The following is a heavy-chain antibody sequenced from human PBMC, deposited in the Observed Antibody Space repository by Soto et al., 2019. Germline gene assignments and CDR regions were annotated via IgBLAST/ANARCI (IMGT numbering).Heavy chain of an antibody. CDR3: ARTLAAAAYYCYYGMDV. J-gene: IGHJ6*02. Sequence: EVQLVESGGGLVQPGGSLRLSCAASGFTFSSYTMNWVRQAPGKGLEWVSYITSSSSTIYYADSVKGRFTISRDNAKNSLYLQMNSLRDEDTAVYYCARTLAAAAYYCYYGMDVWGQGTTVTVSS. CDR2: ITSSSSTI. CDR1: GFTFSSYT. V-gene: IGHV3-48*02. D-gene: IGHD6-13*01.